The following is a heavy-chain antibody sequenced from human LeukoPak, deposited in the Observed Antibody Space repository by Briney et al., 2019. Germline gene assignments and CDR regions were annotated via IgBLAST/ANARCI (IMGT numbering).Heavy chain of an antibody. CDR3: AKDHYYDSSGYVVFDAFDI. D-gene: IGHD3-22*01. Sequence: GGSLRLSCAASGFTFSSYGMHWVRQAPGKGLEWVAVISYDGSNKYYADSVKGRFTISRDNSKNTLYLQMNSLRAEDTAVYYCAKDHYYDSSGYVVFDAFDIWGQGTMVAVSS. CDR1: GFTFSSYG. V-gene: IGHV3-30*18. J-gene: IGHJ3*02. CDR2: ISYDGSNK.